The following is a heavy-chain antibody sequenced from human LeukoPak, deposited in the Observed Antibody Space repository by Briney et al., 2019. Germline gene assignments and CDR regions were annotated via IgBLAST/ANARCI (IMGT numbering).Heavy chain of an antibody. D-gene: IGHD2-2*02. CDR1: GFTFDDYY. CDR2: IRWSNGII. V-gene: IGHV3-9*01. CDR3: VRPGRTLPAIYYFDP. Sequence: GSSLRLSCAASGFTFDDYYMHWVRQTPGKGLEWVACIRWSNGIIAYPESVKGRFTTSIDNTKTSLYLQMDSLRPDDTALYYCVRPGRTLPAIYYFDPWGQVTLVTVSA. J-gene: IGHJ4*02.